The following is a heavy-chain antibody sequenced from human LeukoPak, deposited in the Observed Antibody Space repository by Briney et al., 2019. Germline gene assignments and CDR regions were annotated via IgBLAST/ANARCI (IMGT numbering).Heavy chain of an antibody. V-gene: IGHV1-18*01. Sequence: ASVKVSCKASGYTFTSYGISWVRQAPGQRLEWMGWISAYNGNTNYAQKLQGRVTMTTDTSTSTAYMELRSLRSDDTAVYYCARAGYDYVWGSYPFDYWRQGTLVTVSS. J-gene: IGHJ4*02. CDR3: ARAGYDYVWGSYPFDY. CDR2: ISAYNGNT. D-gene: IGHD3-16*02. CDR1: GYTFTSYG.